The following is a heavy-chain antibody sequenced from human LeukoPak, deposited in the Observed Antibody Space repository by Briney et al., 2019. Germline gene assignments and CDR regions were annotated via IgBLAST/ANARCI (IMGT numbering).Heavy chain of an antibody. V-gene: IGHV5-51*01. J-gene: IGHJ5*02. Sequence: GESLKISCKGSGYSFTSYWIGWVRQMPGKGLEWMGIIYPGDSDTRYSPSFQGQVTISADKSISTAYLQWSSLKASDTAMYYCAREATSYYYGSGSYYHWFDPWGQGTLVTVSS. D-gene: IGHD3-10*01. CDR3: AREATSYYYGSGSYYHWFDP. CDR1: GYSFTSYW. CDR2: IYPGDSDT.